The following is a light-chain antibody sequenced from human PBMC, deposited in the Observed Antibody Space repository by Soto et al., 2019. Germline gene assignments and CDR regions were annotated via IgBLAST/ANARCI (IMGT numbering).Light chain of an antibody. V-gene: IGKV3-11*01. CDR2: DAS. CDR1: QSINNY. J-gene: IGKJ5*01. CDR3: QQRFNWQVT. Sequence: EIVLTQSPVTLSLSPGERATLSCRASQSINNYLAWYQQKPGQAPRLLIYDASNRATGIPARFSGSGSATDFTLTISSLEPEDFAVYYCQQRFNWQVTFGQGTRLDIK.